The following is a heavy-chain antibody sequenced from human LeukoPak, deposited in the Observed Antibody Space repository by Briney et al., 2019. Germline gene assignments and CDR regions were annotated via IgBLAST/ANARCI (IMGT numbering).Heavy chain of an antibody. Sequence: SETLSLTCTVSGGSISSYYWSWIRQPPGKGPEWIGYIYYSGTTNYNPYLKSRVTISVDTSKNQFSMKLRSVTAADTAVYYCAKPSNYYGSATDAFDFWGQGTMVTVSS. CDR1: GGSISSYY. D-gene: IGHD3-10*01. CDR2: IYYSGTT. CDR3: AKPSNYYGSATDAFDF. V-gene: IGHV4-59*01. J-gene: IGHJ3*01.